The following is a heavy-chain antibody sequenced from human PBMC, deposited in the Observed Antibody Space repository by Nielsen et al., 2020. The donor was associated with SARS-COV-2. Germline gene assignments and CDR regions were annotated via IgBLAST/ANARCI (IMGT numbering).Heavy chain of an antibody. CDR2: LRSKAYGETT. Sequence: GGSLRLSCTASGFPFDDYSMGWFRQAPGKGLEWVSFLRSKAYGETTEYAASAKGRFTISRDDSKSVAYLQMNSLKTEDTAVYYCTRVHTDHYYSPANKYWGQGTLVTVSS. V-gene: IGHV3-49*03. CDR1: GFPFDDYS. J-gene: IGHJ4*02. CDR3: TRVHTDHYYSPANKY. D-gene: IGHD3-22*01.